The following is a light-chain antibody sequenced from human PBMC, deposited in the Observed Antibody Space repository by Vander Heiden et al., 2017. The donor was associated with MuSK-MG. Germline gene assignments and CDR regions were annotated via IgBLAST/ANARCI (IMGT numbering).Light chain of an antibody. CDR2: DTY. J-gene: IGLJ2*01. V-gene: IGLV7-46*01. CDR1: TGAVTSGHY. CDR3: FLFYGGVVV. Sequence: QAVVTQEPSLTVSPGGTVTLTCGSSTGAVTSGHYPYWFQQKTGQAPRTLIYDTYIKHPWTPARFSGSLLGGNAALTVSGAQTADEAEYYCFLFYGGVVVFGGGTKLTVL.